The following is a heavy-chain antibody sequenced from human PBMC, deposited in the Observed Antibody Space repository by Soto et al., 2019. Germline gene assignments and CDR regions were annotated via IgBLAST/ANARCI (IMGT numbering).Heavy chain of an antibody. CDR3: ASHTYPSYFDY. Sequence: LCGGSISSGGYYWSWIRQHPGKGLEWIGYIYYSGSTYYNPSLKSRVTISVDTSKNQFSLKLSSVTAADTAVYYCASHTYPSYFDYWGQGTLVTVSS. CDR2: IYYSGST. CDR1: GGSISSGGYY. D-gene: IGHD2-2*02. V-gene: IGHV4-31*02. J-gene: IGHJ4*02.